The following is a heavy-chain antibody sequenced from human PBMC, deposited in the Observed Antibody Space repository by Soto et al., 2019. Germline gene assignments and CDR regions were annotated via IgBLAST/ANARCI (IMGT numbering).Heavy chain of an antibody. V-gene: IGHV4-59*08. CDR3: ARRRSLFSWFDP. D-gene: IGHD3-16*02. CDR2: IYYSGST. CDR1: GGSISSYY. J-gene: IGHJ5*02. Sequence: SETLSLTCTVSGGSISSYYWSWIRQPPGKGLEWIGNIYYSGSTNYNPSLKSRVTISVDTSKNQFSLKLSSVTAADTAVYYCARRRSLFSWFDPWGQGTLVTVS.